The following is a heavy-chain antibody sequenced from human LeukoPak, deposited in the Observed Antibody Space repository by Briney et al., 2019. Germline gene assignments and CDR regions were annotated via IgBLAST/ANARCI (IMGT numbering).Heavy chain of an antibody. CDR3: ASIAAAGIVDY. J-gene: IGHJ4*02. D-gene: IGHD6-13*01. CDR2: IVVGSGNT. Sequence: ASVKVSCKASGFTFTSSAMQWVRQARGQRLEWIGWIVVGSGNTNYAQKFQERVTITRDMSTSTAYMELSSLRSEDTAVYYCASIAAAGIVDYWGQGTLVTVSS. CDR1: GFTFTSSA. V-gene: IGHV1-58*02.